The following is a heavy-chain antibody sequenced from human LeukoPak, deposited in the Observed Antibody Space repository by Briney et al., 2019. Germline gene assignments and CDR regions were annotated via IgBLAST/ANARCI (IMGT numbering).Heavy chain of an antibody. CDR1: GVSISSSSYY. V-gene: IGHV4-39*01. CDR2: IYYSGST. Sequence: PSETLSLTCTVSGVSISSSSYYWGWIRQPPGQGLEWIGSIYYSGSTYYNPSLKSRVTISVDTSKNQFSLKLSSVTAADTAVYYCARHSGPPYYFDYWGQGTLVTVSS. D-gene: IGHD3-10*01. J-gene: IGHJ4*02. CDR3: ARHSGPPYYFDY.